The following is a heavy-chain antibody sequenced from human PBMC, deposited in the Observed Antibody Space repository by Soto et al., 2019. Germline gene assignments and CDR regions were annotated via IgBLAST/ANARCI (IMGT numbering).Heavy chain of an antibody. CDR1: GFTFSNAW. D-gene: IGHD3-3*01. J-gene: IGHJ4*02. CDR2: IKSKTDGGTT. CDR3: TTKTDLRHLEWLLRGGVVDY. Sequence: GGSLRLSCAASGFTFSNAWMNWVRQAPGKGLGWVGRIKSKTDGGTTDYAAPVKGRFTISRDDSKNTLYLQMNSLKTEDTAVYYCTTKTDLRHLEWLLRGGVVDYWGQGTLVTVSS. V-gene: IGHV3-15*07.